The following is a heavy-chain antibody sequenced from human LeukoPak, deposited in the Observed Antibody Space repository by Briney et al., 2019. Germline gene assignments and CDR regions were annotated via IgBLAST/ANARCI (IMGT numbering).Heavy chain of an antibody. D-gene: IGHD3-10*01. CDR1: RFTFSNYG. CDR3: ARHRHYNRYYGSGSSLSFDY. J-gene: IGHJ4*02. V-gene: IGHV3-66*04. CDR2: IYSGGST. Sequence: PGGSLRLSCAASRFTFSNYGMHWVRQGPGKGLEWVSVIYSGGSTYYADSVKGRFTISRDNSKNTLYLQMNSLRAEDTAVYYCARHRHYNRYYGSGSSLSFDYWGQGTLVTVSS.